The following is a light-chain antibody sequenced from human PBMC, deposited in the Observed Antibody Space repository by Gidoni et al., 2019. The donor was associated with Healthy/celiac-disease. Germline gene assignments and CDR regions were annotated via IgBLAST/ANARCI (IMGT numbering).Light chain of an antibody. J-gene: IGLJ2*01. CDR1: SSDVGGYNY. CDR3: SSYTSSSTLVV. Sequence: QSALTQPASVSGSPGQWITISCTGTSSDVGGYNYVSWYQQHPGKAPKLMIYDVSNRPSGVSNRFSGSKSGNTASLTISGRQAEDEADYYCSSYTSSSTLVVFGGGTKLTVL. V-gene: IGLV2-14*03. CDR2: DVS.